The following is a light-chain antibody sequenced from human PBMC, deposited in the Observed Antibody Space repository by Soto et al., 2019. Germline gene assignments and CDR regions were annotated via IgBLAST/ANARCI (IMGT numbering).Light chain of an antibody. Sequence: QSVPSQPPSESRAPGQSATLSCPRSSPQIGAGYDVHWYQQLPGTAPKLLIYGNSNRPSGVPDRFSGSKSGTSASLAITGLQAEDEADYYCQSYDSSLSGSRVFGTGTKGTVL. V-gene: IGLV1-40*01. CDR3: QSYDSSLSGSRV. CDR2: GNS. CDR1: SPQIGAGYD. J-gene: IGLJ1*01.